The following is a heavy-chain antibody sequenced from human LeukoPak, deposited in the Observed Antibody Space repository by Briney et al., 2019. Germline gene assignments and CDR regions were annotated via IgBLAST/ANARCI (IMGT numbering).Heavy chain of an antibody. CDR3: ARDRSGYSYGGPLDH. D-gene: IGHD5-18*01. CDR2: INPNSGGT. V-gene: IGHV1-2*06. J-gene: IGHJ4*02. CDR1: GYTFTGYY. Sequence: ASEKVSCKASGYTFTGYYMHWVRQAPGQGLEWLGRINPNSGGTNDAQNFQDRVTMTRDTSMNTAYMELSRLRGDDTAVYYCARDRSGYSYGGPLDHWGQGTLVIVSS.